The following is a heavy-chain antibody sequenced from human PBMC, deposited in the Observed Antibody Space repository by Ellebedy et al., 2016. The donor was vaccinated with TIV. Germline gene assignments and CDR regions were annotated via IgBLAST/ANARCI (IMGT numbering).Heavy chain of an antibody. CDR1: GFTFGDYA. J-gene: IGHJ4*02. CDR2: IRSKAYGGTT. CDR3: TRAGIVVVTAIPFDY. D-gene: IGHD2-21*02. Sequence: GESLKISCTASGFTFGDYAMSWFRQAPGKGLEWVGFIRSKAYGGTTEYAASVKGRFTISRDDSKSIAYLQMNSLKTEDTAVYYCTRAGIVVVTAIPFDYWGQGTLVIVSS. V-gene: IGHV3-49*03.